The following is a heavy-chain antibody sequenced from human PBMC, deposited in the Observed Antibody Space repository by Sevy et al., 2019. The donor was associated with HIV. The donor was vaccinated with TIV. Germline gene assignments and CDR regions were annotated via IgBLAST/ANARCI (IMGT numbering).Heavy chain of an antibody. CDR3: ARPCGGDCSSHRADAFDI. CDR2: MYSGGST. V-gene: IGHV3-53*01. D-gene: IGHD2-21*02. Sequence: GGSLRLSCAASGFSVSSDYMSWVRQAPGKGLEWVSVMYSGGSTYYADSVKGRFTISRDNSKNTLYLQMNSLRAEDTAVYYCARPCGGDCSSHRADAFDIWGQGTMVTVSS. J-gene: IGHJ3*02. CDR1: GFSVSSDY.